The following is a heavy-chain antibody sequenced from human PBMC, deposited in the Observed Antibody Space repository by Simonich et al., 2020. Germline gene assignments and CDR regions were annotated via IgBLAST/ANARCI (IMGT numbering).Heavy chain of an antibody. V-gene: IGHV3-7*01. J-gene: IGHJ4*02. CDR1: GFTFSSYW. CDR3: ARDREVYGSGSYYNY. CDR2: IKQEGSEK. Sequence: EVQLVESGGGLVQPGGSLRLSCAASGFTFSSYWMSWVRQAPGKGLEWVDKIKQEGSEKYYVDSVKGRFTSSRDNAKNSLYLQMNSLRAEDTAVYYGARDREVYGSGSYYNYWGQGTLVTVSS. D-gene: IGHD3-10*01.